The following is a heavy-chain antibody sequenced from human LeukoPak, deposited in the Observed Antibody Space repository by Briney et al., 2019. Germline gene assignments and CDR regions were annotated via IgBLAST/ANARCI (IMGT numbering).Heavy chain of an antibody. CDR2: IKSKTNGETT. CDR3: STGYGSPYYDNY. J-gene: IGHJ4*02. V-gene: IGHV3-15*01. CDR1: GFTFRDAW. D-gene: IGHD3-22*01. Sequence: GGSLTLSCAASGFTFRDAWMNWVRQAPGKGLEWVGRIKSKTNGETTDYPAPLKGRFSISRDDSKNTLYLQMDSLKTEDTAVYYCSTGYGSPYYDNYWGQGTLVTVSS.